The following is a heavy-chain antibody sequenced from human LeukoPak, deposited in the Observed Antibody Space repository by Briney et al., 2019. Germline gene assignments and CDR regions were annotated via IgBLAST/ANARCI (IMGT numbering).Heavy chain of an antibody. CDR2: ISPDGSAT. D-gene: IGHD1-1*01. CDR3: ASDVAYKFDY. CDR1: GFPFSRDS. J-gene: IGHJ4*02. Sequence: PGGSLRLSCAASGFPFSRDSMHWVRQSPGKGLVWLSRISPDGSATNYADSVKGRFTISRDNAKNTLYLQMNSLRDEDTAVYYCASDVAYKFDYWGQGTLVTFSS. V-gene: IGHV3-74*01.